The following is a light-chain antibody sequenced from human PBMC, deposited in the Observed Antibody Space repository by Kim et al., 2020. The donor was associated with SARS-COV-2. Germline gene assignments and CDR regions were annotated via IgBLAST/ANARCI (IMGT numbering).Light chain of an antibody. Sequence: GGTVTLTCGLSSGSVSTSYYPSWYQQTPGQAPRTLIYSTNTRSSGVPDRFSGSILGNKAALTITGAQADDESDYYCVLYMGSAGVVFGGGTQLTVL. J-gene: IGLJ2*01. CDR1: SGSVSTSYY. CDR3: VLYMGSAGVV. CDR2: STN. V-gene: IGLV8-61*01.